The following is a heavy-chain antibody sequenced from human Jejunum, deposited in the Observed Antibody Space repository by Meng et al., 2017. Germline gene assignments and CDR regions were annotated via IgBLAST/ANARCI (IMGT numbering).Heavy chain of an antibody. D-gene: IGHD1-26*01. CDR3: ARVILYSGSYYFDF. J-gene: IGHJ4*02. CDR1: GDSVSSDNYY. Sequence: QVELQESGPGLVRPSETLSLPCTVSGDSVSSDNYYWSWIRQPSGQGLEWIGYVYYSGHTDYNPSLKRRVTISIDKSTNQFSLRLSSVTAADTAVYYCARVILYSGSYYFDFWGQGTLVTVSS. CDR2: VYYSGHT. V-gene: IGHV4-61*01.